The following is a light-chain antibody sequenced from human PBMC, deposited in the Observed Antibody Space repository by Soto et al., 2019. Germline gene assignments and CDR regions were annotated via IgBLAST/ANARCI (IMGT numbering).Light chain of an antibody. Sequence: EIVLTQSPGTLSLSPGERATLSCRASQSVSRSYLAWYQQKLGQPPRLLIYGASNRATGIPDRFSGSGSGTDFTLTIGRLEPEDFAVYYCQQYATSPRTFGGGTKVEIK. CDR2: GAS. V-gene: IGKV3-20*01. J-gene: IGKJ4*01. CDR3: QQYATSPRT. CDR1: QSVSRSY.